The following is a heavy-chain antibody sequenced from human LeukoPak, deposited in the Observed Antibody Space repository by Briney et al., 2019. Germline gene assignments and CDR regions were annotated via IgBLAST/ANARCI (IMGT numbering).Heavy chain of an antibody. CDR1: GFTFSSYG. CDR2: IRYDGSNK. J-gene: IGHJ6*03. CDR3: AKNGDRGAYCSGGSCDPYYYYYMDV. V-gene: IGHV3-30*02. D-gene: IGHD2-15*01. Sequence: GWSLRLSCAASGFTFSSYGMHLVRQAPGKGLEWVAFIRYDGSNKYYADCVKGRFTISRDNSKNTLYLQMNSLRAEDTAIYYCAKNGDRGAYCSGGSCDPYYYYYMDVWGKGTTVTISS.